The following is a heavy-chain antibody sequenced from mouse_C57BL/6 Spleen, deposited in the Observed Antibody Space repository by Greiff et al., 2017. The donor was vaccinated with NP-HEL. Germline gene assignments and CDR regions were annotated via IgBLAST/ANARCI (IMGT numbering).Heavy chain of an antibody. D-gene: IGHD4-1*01. V-gene: IGHV3-6*01. CDR3: ARGGTGIPYWYFDV. Sequence: DVHLVESGPGLVKPSQSLSLTCSVTGYSITSGYYWNWIRQFPGNKLEWMGYISYDGSNNYNPSLKNRISITRDTAKNQFFLKLNSVTTEDTATYYCARGGTGIPYWYFDVWGTGTTVTVSS. CDR2: ISYDGSN. CDR1: GYSITSGYY. J-gene: IGHJ1*03.